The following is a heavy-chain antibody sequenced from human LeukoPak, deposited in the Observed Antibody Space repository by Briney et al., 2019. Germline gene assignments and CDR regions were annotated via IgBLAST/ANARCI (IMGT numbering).Heavy chain of an antibody. CDR2: INHSGST. CDR1: GGSFSGYY. V-gene: IGHV4-34*01. J-gene: IGHJ6*02. D-gene: IGHD2-2*01. CDR3: ASHSLEVVPAATKFGLYYYYGMDV. Sequence: PSETLSLTCAVYGGSFSGYYWSWIRQPPGKGPEWIGEINHSGSTNYNPSLKSRVTISVDTSKNQFSLKLSSVTAADTAVYYCASHSLEVVPAATKFGLYYYYGMDVWGQGTTVTVSS.